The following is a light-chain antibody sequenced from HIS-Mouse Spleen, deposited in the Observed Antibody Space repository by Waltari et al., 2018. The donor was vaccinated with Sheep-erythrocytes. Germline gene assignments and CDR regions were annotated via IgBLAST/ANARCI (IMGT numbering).Light chain of an antibody. V-gene: IGLV6-57*04. CDR2: EDN. CDR3: QSYDSSYHGV. CDR1: SGSLASNY. Sequence: NFMLTQPHSVSESPGKTVTISCTRSSGSLASNYVQWYQQRPGSAPTTVIYEDNQRPSGVPDRFSGSIDSSSNSASLTISGLKTEDEADYYCQSYDSSYHGVFGGGTKLTVL. J-gene: IGLJ3*02.